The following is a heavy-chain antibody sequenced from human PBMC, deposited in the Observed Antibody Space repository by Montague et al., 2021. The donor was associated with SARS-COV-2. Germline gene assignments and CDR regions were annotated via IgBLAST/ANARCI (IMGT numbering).Heavy chain of an antibody. D-gene: IGHD1-26*01. V-gene: IGHV4-61*02. CDR1: GGSISSGSYY. Sequence: LSLIHTVSGGSISSGSYYWSWIQQPAGKGLEWIGRIYTSGSTNYNPSLKSRVTISVDTSKNQFSLKLSSVTAADTAVYYCARESGSPTYYYYGMDVWGQGTTVTVSS. CDR2: IYTSGST. CDR3: ARESGSPTYYYYGMDV. J-gene: IGHJ6*02.